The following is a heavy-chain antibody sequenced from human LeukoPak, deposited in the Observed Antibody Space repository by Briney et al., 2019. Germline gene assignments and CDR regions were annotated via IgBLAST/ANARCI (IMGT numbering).Heavy chain of an antibody. D-gene: IGHD1-26*01. J-gene: IGHJ1*01. CDR2: ISGSGDST. CDR1: GFTFSSHA. Sequence: SGGSLRPSCAASGFTFSSHAMSWVRQAPGKGLEWVSDISGSGDSTNYADSVKGRFSISRDNSKKTLYLQINRLRGEDTALYHCALESGSYYGYFEQWGQGTLVTVSS. V-gene: IGHV3-23*01. CDR3: ALESGSYYGYFEQ.